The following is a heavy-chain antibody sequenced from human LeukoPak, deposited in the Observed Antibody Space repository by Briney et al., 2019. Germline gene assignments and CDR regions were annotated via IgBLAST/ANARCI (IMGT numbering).Heavy chain of an antibody. V-gene: IGHV4-61*02. Sequence: PSQTLSLTCTVSGGSISSGSYYWSWIRQPAGKGLEWIGRIYTSGSTNYNPSLKSRVTISVDTSKNQFSLKLSSVTAADTAVYYCARVGDGGNSGSHYFDYWGQGTLVTVSS. D-gene: IGHD2/OR15-2a*01. CDR3: ARVGDGGNSGSHYFDY. J-gene: IGHJ4*02. CDR2: IYTSGST. CDR1: GGSISSGSYY.